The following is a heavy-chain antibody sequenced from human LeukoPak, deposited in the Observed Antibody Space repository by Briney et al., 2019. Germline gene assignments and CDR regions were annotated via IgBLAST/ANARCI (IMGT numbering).Heavy chain of an antibody. J-gene: IGHJ4*02. D-gene: IGHD3-10*01. CDR1: GFTVSSNS. Sequence: GGSLRLSCTVSGFTVSSNSMSWVRQAPGKGLEWVSFIYSDNTHYSDSVKGRFTISRDNSKNTLYLQMNSLRAEDTAVYYCARGETYYYGSLDYWGQGTLVTVSS. CDR3: ARGETYYYGSLDY. V-gene: IGHV3-53*01. CDR2: IYSDNT.